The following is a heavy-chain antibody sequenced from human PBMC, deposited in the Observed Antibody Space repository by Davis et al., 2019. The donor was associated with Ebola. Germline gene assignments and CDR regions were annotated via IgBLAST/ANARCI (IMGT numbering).Heavy chain of an antibody. J-gene: IGHJ5*02. V-gene: IGHV4-59*01. D-gene: IGHD3-22*01. CDR1: GGSISSYY. CDR2: IYYSGST. Sequence: MPSETLSLTCTVSGGSISSYYWSWIRQPPGKGLEWIGYIYYSGSTNYNPSLKSRVTISVDTSKNQFSLKLSSVTAADTAVYYCARYSQHHYYDSIGADWFDPWGQGTLVTVSS. CDR3: ARYSQHHYYDSIGADWFDP.